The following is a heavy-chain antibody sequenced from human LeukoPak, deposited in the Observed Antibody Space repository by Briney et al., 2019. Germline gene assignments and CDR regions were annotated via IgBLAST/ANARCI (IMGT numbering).Heavy chain of an antibody. Sequence: ASVKVSCKASGYTFTSYDINWVRQATGQGLEWMGWINPNSGGTNYAQKFQGRVTMTRDTSISAAYMELSRLRSDDTAVYYCARDRGNTYYYGSGSYTQAYYFDYWGQGTLVTVSS. D-gene: IGHD3-10*01. V-gene: IGHV1-2*02. J-gene: IGHJ4*02. CDR1: GYTFTSYD. CDR3: ARDRGNTYYYGSGSYTQAYYFDY. CDR2: INPNSGGT.